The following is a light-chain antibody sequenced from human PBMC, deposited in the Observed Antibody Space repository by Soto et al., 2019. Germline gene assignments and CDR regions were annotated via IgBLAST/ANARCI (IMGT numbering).Light chain of an antibody. CDR3: SSYAGSDSLV. CDR2: EVS. V-gene: IGLV2-8*01. Sequence: QSALTQPPSASGSPGQSVTISCTGTRSDVGGYDSVSWFQQHPDKAPKLMIYEVSKRPSGVPDRFSGSKSGNTASLTVSGLQADDEADYYCSSYAGSDSLVFGGGTKLTVL. CDR1: RSDVGGYDS. J-gene: IGLJ2*01.